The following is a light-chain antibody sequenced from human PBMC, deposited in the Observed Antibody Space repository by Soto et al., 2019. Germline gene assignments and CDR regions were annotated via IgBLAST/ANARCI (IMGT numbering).Light chain of an antibody. CDR1: QSVSSSF. V-gene: IGKV3-20*01. J-gene: IGKJ1*01. CDR3: QQYDNSPET. Sequence: EIVLTQSPDTLSLTPGERATLSCRASQSVSSSFLVWYKQRLGQAPRLLMSGASTRATGTPDRFSGGGSGTDFTLTISRVEPEDFAVYFCQQYDNSPETFGQGTKVDIK. CDR2: GAS.